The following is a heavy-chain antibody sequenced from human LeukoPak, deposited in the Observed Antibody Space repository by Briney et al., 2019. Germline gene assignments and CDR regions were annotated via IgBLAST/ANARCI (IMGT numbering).Heavy chain of an antibody. V-gene: IGHV4-34*01. Sequence: PSETLSLTCAVYGGSFSGYYWSWIRQPPGKGLEWIGEINHSGSTNYNPSLKSRVTISVDTSKNQFSLKLSSVTAADTAVYYCARGKVTIFGVVITGFWFDPWGQGTPVTVSS. CDR3: ARGKVTIFGVVITGFWFDP. D-gene: IGHD3-3*01. CDR2: INHSGST. CDR1: GGSFSGYY. J-gene: IGHJ5*02.